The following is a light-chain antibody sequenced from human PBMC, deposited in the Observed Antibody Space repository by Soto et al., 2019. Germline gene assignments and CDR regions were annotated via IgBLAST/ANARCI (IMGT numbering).Light chain of an antibody. V-gene: IGKV3-20*01. CDR1: QRVSSSY. CDR3: QQYGSLPYT. Sequence: EIVLTQSPGTLSLSPGERATLSCRASQRVSSSYLAWYQQKPGQAPRLLIYGASRRATGIPDRFSGSGSGTDFTLTVSRLEPEDFAVYYCQQYGSLPYTFGQGTKLEI. CDR2: GAS. J-gene: IGKJ2*01.